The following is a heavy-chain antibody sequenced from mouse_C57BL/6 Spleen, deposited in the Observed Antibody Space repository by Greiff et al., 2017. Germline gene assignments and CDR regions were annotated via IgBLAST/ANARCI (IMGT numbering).Heavy chain of an antibody. CDR2: ISYDGSN. CDR1: GYSITSGYY. Sequence: EVQLQESGPGLVKPSQSLSLTCSVTGYSITSGYYWNWIRQFPGNKLEWMGYISYDGSNNYNPSLKNRISITRDTSKNQFFLKLNSVTTEATATYYCARAPPPYYGNGVDYWGQGTTLTVSS. CDR3: ARAPPPYYGNGVDY. V-gene: IGHV3-6*01. J-gene: IGHJ2*01. D-gene: IGHD1-1*01.